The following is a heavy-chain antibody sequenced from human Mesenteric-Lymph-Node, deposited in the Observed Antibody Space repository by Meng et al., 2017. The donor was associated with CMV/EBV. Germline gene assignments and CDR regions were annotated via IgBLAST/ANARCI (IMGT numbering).Heavy chain of an antibody. D-gene: IGHD5-18*01. CDR3: AVGVYVDTAMVGFDY. CDR1: GFTFSDYA. Sequence: GESLKISCAASGFTFSDYAMSWVRQAPGKGLEWVSSISSSSSYIYYADSVKGRFTISRDNAKNSLYLQMNSLRAEDTAVYYCAVGVYVDTAMVGFDYWGQGTLVTVSS. V-gene: IGHV3-21*01. CDR2: ISSSSSYI. J-gene: IGHJ4*02.